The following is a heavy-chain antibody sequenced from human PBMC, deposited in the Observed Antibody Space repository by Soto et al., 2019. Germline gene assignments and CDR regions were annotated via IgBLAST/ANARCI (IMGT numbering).Heavy chain of an antibody. J-gene: IGHJ4*02. CDR3: ARDPMRPYCSGGSCYSLLFDY. Sequence: GASVKVSCKASGYTFTGYYMHWVRQAPGQGLEWMGWINPNSGGTNYAQKFQGRVTMTRDTSISTAYMELSRLRSDDTAVYYCARDPMRPYCSGGSCYSLLFDYWGQGTLVTVSS. V-gene: IGHV1-2*02. CDR1: GYTFTGYY. D-gene: IGHD2-15*01. CDR2: INPNSGGT.